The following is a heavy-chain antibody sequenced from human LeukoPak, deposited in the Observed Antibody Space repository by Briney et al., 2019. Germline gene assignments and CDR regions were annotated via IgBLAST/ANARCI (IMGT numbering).Heavy chain of an antibody. D-gene: IGHD3/OR15-3a*01. CDR3: ARQTGSGLFILP. CDR1: GDSISSIAYY. V-gene: IGHV4-39*01. Sequence: SETLSLTCAVSGDSISSIAYYWGWIRQPPGRGLEWIGNIYYSGNTYYNASLKSQVSISIDTSKNQFSLRLTSVTAADTAVYYCARQTGSGLFILPGGQGTLVTVSS. J-gene: IGHJ4*02. CDR2: IYYSGNT.